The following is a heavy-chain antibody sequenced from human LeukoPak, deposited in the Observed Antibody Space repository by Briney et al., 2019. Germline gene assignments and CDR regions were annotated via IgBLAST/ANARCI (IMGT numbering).Heavy chain of an antibody. D-gene: IGHD6-13*01. CDR2: IYASVST. J-gene: IGHJ4*02. V-gene: IGHV4-4*09. CDR3: ARRAHSSSWYYFDY. CDR1: GGSFSGYY. Sequence: PSETLSLTCAVYGGSFSGYYWSWIRQPPGKGLEWVGYIYASVSTNYNPSLKSRVTISVDTSKNQFSLKLSSVTAADTAVYYCARRAHSSSWYYFDYWGQGTLVTVSS.